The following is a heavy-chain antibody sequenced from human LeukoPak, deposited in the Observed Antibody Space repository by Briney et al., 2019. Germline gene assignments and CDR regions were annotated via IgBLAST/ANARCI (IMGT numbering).Heavy chain of an antibody. CDR1: GFTFSSYE. CDR2: ISSSGSTI. V-gene: IGHV3-48*03. CDR3: AGDTQGYSGYVAYYYGMDV. J-gene: IGHJ6*02. Sequence: GGSLRLSCAASGFTFSSYEMNWVRQAPGKGLEWVSYISSSGSTIYYADSVKGRFTISRDNAKNSLYLQMNSLRAEDTAVYYCAGDTQGYSGYVAYYYGMDVWGQGTTVTVSS. D-gene: IGHD5-12*01.